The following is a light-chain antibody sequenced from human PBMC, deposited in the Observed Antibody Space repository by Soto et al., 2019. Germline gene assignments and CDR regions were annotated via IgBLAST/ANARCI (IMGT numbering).Light chain of an antibody. CDR3: SSFAGSNNFPDV. Sequence: QSVLTQPPSASGTPGQSVTISCTGTSSDVGAYDDVFWYQQHPGKAPKLMIYEINKRPSGVPDRFSGSKSGNTASLTVSGLQAEDEADYYCSSFAGSNNFPDVFGTGTKGTVL. CDR1: SSDVGAYDD. CDR2: EIN. J-gene: IGLJ1*01. V-gene: IGLV2-8*01.